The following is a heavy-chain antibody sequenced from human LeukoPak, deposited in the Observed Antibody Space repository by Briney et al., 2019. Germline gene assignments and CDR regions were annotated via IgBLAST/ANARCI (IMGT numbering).Heavy chain of an antibody. CDR3: AKGIYSSGWSYFDY. CDR2: LSGSGITT. J-gene: IGHJ4*01. D-gene: IGHD6-19*01. V-gene: IGHV3-23*01. Sequence: SGGSLRLSCAASGFTFSNPAMNWVRQAPGKGLEWVSTLSGSGITTYYADSVKGRFTISRDNSKNTLYLQMNTLRAEDSALYYCAKGIYSSGWSYFDYWGHGTLVSVSS. CDR1: GFTFSNPA.